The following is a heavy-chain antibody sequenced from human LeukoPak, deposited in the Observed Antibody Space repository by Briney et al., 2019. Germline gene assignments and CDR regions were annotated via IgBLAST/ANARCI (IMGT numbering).Heavy chain of an antibody. V-gene: IGHV1-18*01. J-gene: IGHJ5*02. D-gene: IGHD1-7*01. CDR2: ISAYNGNT. CDR3: ATLLTTGTTTDGWFDP. CDR1: GYTFTSYG. Sequence: VASVKVSCKASGYTFTSYGISWVRQAPGQGLEWMGWISAYNGNTNYAQKLQGRVTMTTDTSTSTAYMELRSLRSDDTAAYYCATLLTTGTTTDGWFDPWGQGTLVTVSS.